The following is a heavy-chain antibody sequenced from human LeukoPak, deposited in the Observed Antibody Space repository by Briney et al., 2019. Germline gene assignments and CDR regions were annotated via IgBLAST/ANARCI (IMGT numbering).Heavy chain of an antibody. CDR2: VYYSGSN. Sequence: SETLPLMCTVSGGSISSYYWSWIRQPPGKGLEWIGYVYYSGSNNYNSALKSQVTISADTSKNQFSLKLSSVTAADTAVYYCARIGGIPLGSFDIWGQGAMVTVSS. V-gene: IGHV4-59*01. J-gene: IGHJ3*02. CDR3: ARIGGIPLGSFDI. CDR1: GGSISSYY. D-gene: IGHD2-2*02.